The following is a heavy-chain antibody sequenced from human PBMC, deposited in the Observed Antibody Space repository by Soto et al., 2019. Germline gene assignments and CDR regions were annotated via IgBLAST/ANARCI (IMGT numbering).Heavy chain of an antibody. CDR2: ISGSGGST. D-gene: IGHD6-19*01. Sequence: EVQLLESGGGLVQPGGSLRLSCAASGFTFSSYAMSWVRQAPGKGLEWVSAISGSGGSTYYADSVKGRFTISRDNSKNTLYLQMKSLRAEDTAVYYCAKVDHQWLIPPGDYWGQGTLVTVSS. V-gene: IGHV3-23*01. CDR3: AKVDHQWLIPPGDY. CDR1: GFTFSSYA. J-gene: IGHJ4*02.